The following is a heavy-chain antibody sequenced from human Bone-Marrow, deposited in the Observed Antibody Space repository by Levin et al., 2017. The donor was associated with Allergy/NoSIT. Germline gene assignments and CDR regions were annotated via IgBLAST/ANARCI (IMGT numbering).Heavy chain of an antibody. J-gene: IGHJ4*02. V-gene: IGHV3-30*18. D-gene: IGHD1-14*01. CDR2: ISYGGDNK. CDR1: GFDFFRFG. Sequence: PGGSLRLSCVASGFDFFRFGMHWVRQAPGKGLEWVAVISYGGDNKKYGNSVRGRFTISRDNSKNTLYLQMNSLRGDDTGIYYCAKGPEDGTFDRWGQGTLVTVSS. CDR3: AKGPEDGTFDR.